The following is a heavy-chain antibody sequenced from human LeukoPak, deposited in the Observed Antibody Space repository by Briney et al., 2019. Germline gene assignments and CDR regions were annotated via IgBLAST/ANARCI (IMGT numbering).Heavy chain of an antibody. CDR2: ISWNSGSI. Sequence: GGSLRLSCAASGFTFDDYAMHWVRQAPGKGLEWVSGISWNSGSISYADSVKGRFTISRDNAKNSLYLQMNSLRAEDTALYYCAKDIKGYGSSFDYWGQGTLVTVSS. CDR3: AKDIKGYGSSFDY. J-gene: IGHJ4*02. CDR1: GFTFDDYA. V-gene: IGHV3-9*01. D-gene: IGHD3-10*01.